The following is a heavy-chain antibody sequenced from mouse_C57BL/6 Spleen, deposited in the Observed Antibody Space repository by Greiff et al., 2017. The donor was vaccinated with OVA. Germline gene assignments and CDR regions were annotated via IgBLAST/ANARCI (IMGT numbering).Heavy chain of an antibody. J-gene: IGHJ2*01. CDR2: FYPGSGSI. CDR1: GYTFTEYS. Sequence: VKLMESGAELVKPGASVTLSCKASGYTFTEYSLHWVKQRSGQGLEWLGWFYPGSGSIKYNEKFKDKATLTADKSSSTVYMELSRLTSEDSAVYVCARHERPPLPFDYWGQGTTLTVSS. CDR3: ARHERPPLPFDY. V-gene: IGHV1-62-2*01.